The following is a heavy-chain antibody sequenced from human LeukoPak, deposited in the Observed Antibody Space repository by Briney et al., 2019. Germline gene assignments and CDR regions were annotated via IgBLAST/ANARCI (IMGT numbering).Heavy chain of an antibody. CDR3: ARDPLYSSSYGFDP. CDR2: ISSSSSYI. D-gene: IGHD6-6*01. Sequence: GGSLRLSCAASGFTFSSYSMNWVRQAPGKGLEWVSSISSSSSYIYYADSVKGRFTISRDNAKNSLYLQMNSLGAEDTAVYYCARDPLYSSSYGFDPWGQGTLVTVSS. J-gene: IGHJ5*02. CDR1: GFTFSSYS. V-gene: IGHV3-21*01.